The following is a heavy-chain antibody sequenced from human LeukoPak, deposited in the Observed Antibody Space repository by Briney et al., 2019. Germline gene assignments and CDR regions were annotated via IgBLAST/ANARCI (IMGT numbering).Heavy chain of an antibody. CDR2: IYPGDSDI. CDR1: GYSFISYL. CDR3: ARYNTNSSAGRAYGMDV. Sequence: GESLKISCQGTGYSFISYLIAWVRQMPVKDLEWMGIIYPGDSDISDSPSFQGQVTISADKSISTAYLQWSSLKASDTAMYFCARYNTNSSAGRAYGMDVWGQGTTVTVSS. D-gene: IGHD3-3*01. V-gene: IGHV5-51*01. J-gene: IGHJ6*02.